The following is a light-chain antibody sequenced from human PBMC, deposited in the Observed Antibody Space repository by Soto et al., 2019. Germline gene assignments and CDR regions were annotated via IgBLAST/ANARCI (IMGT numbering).Light chain of an antibody. V-gene: IGLV2-23*01. J-gene: IGLJ1*01. CDR3: CSYAGSSTPYV. CDR2: EGS. Sequence: QSVLTQPASVSGSPGQSITISCTGTSSDVGSYNLVSWYQQYPGKAPKLMIYEGSKRPSGVSNRFSGSKSGNTASLTISGLQAEDEADYYCCSYAGSSTPYVFGTGNKLTVL. CDR1: SSDVGSYNL.